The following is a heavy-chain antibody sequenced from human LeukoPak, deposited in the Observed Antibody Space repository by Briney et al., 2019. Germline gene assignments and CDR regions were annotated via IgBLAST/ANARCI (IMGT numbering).Heavy chain of an antibody. CDR1: GYTFTGYY. CDR2: INPNSGGT. Sequence: ASVTVSCKASGYTFTGYYMHWVRQAPGQGLEWMGLINPNSGGTNYAQKFQGRVTMTRDTSISTAYMELSRLRSDDTAVYYCARDRISGSSSWLHYYYGMDVWGQGTTVTVSS. CDR3: ARDRISGSSSWLHYYYGMDV. J-gene: IGHJ6*02. D-gene: IGHD6-13*01. V-gene: IGHV1-2*02.